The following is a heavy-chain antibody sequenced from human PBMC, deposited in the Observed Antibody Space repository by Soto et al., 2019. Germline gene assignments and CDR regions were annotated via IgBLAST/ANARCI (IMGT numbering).Heavy chain of an antibody. V-gene: IGHV3-66*01. CDR2: IYSGGST. D-gene: IGHD3-3*01. CDR1: GFTVSSNY. CDR3: ARVQIHELENNIDY. J-gene: IGHJ4*02. Sequence: GGSLRLYCAASGFTVSSNYTSWVRQAPGKGLEWVSVIYSGGSTYYADSVKGRFTISRDNSKNTLYLQMNSLRVEDTAVYYCARVQIHELENNIDYWGQGNLLTVSS.